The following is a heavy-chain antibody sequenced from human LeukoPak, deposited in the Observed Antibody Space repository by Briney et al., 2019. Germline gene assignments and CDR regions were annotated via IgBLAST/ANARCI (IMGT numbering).Heavy chain of an antibody. Sequence: GRSLRLSCAASGFTFSSYGMHWVRQAPGKGLEWVAVIWYDGSNKYYADSVKGRFTISRDNSKNTLYLQMNSLRAEDTAVYYCARDGPQMATINYYFDYRGQGTLVTVSS. J-gene: IGHJ4*02. V-gene: IGHV3-33*01. CDR1: GFTFSSYG. CDR3: ARDGPQMATINYYFDY. D-gene: IGHD5-24*01. CDR2: IWYDGSNK.